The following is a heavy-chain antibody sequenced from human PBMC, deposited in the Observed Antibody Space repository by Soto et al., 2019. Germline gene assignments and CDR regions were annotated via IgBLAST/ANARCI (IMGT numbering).Heavy chain of an antibody. Sequence: VQLVESGGGLVQPGRSLRLSCAASGFTFSDYSMQWVRQAPGKGLEWVTTISDHGKNKYYADSVKGRFTISRDNTVDTLYLQMKNLRADDTAVYYCATYYYGASGYRGQLDYWGQATLVPVSS. CDR1: GFTFSDYS. V-gene: IGHV3-30*04. CDR2: ISDHGKNK. D-gene: IGHD3-10*01. J-gene: IGHJ4*02. CDR3: ATYYYGASGYRGQLDY.